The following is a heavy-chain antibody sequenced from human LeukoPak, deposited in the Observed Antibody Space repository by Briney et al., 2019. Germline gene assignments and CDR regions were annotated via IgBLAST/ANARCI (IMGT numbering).Heavy chain of an antibody. V-gene: IGHV4-59*11. D-gene: IGHD4-17*01. CDR2: ISYIGST. CDR1: TDSISSHY. CDR3: ARDLITVTKGSDI. J-gene: IGHJ3*02. Sequence: SETLSLTCAVSTDSISSHYWSWIRQPPGKGLEWIGYISYIGSTNYNPSLKSRVTISIDTSKNQFSLKLRSVTAADTAVYYCARDLITVTKGSDIWGQGTMVSVSS.